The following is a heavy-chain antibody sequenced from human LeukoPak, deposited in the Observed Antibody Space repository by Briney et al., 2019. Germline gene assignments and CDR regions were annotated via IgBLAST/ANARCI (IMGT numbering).Heavy chain of an antibody. J-gene: IGHJ4*02. Sequence: GGSLRLSCAASGFTFDDYAMHWVRQAPGKGLEWVSGISWNSGSIGYADSVKGRFTISRDNAKNSLYLQMNSLRAEDTALYYCATAYGSGSNPSPDWGQGTLVTVSS. CDR2: ISWNSGSI. CDR3: ATAYGSGSNPSPD. D-gene: IGHD3-10*01. CDR1: GFTFDDYA. V-gene: IGHV3-9*01.